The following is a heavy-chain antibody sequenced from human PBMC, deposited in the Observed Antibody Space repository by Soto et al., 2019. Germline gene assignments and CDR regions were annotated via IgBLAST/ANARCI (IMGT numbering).Heavy chain of an antibody. CDR1: GLTFSSYA. Sequence: PGGSLRLSCAASGLTFSSYAMSWVRQAPGRGLEWVSAISGSGGSTYYADSVKGRFTISRDNSKNTLYLQMNSLRAEDTAVYYCAKDFYYDILTGYSDDWGQGTLVTVSS. J-gene: IGHJ4*02. CDR3: AKDFYYDILTGYSDD. V-gene: IGHV3-23*01. CDR2: ISGSGGST. D-gene: IGHD3-9*01.